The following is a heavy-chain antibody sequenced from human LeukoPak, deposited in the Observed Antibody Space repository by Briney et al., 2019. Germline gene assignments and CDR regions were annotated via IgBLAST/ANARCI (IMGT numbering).Heavy chain of an antibody. V-gene: IGHV3-23*01. CDR1: GFTFSSYA. D-gene: IGHD3-3*01. J-gene: IGHJ4*02. Sequence: GGSLRLSCAASGFTFSSYAMSWVRQAPGKGLEWVLAISGSGGSTYYADSVKGRFTISRDNSKNTLYLQMNSLRAEDTAVYYCAKDVGHTIFGVVTNYFDYWGQGTLVTVSS. CDR3: AKDVGHTIFGVVTNYFDY. CDR2: ISGSGGST.